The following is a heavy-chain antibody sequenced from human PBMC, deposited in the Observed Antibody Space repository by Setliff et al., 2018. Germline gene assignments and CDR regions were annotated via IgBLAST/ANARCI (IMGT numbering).Heavy chain of an antibody. V-gene: IGHV4-4*07. CDR3: ASRNSDGGPEYFQH. J-gene: IGHJ1*01. CDR1: GDSINNYY. CDR2: VYSNVGT. D-gene: IGHD1-26*01. Sequence: KPSETLSLTCTVSGDSINNYYWSWIRQPAGKGLEWIGRVYSNVGTNFNPSLKSRVTMSVDASKNQISLKLMSVTAADTAVYYCASRNSDGGPEYFQHWGQGALVTVSS.